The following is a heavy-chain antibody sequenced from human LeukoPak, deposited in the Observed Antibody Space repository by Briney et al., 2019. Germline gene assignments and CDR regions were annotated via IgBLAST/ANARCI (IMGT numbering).Heavy chain of an antibody. D-gene: IGHD3-10*01. CDR1: GGSISSGSYY. CDR3: ARELYYYGSGSYYILFDY. J-gene: IGHJ4*02. CDR2: IYTSGST. V-gene: IGHV4-61*02. Sequence: PSETLSLTCTVSGGSISSGSYYWSWIRQPAGKGLEWIGRIYTSGSTNYNPSLKSRVTISVDTSKNQFSLKLSSVTAADTAVYYCARELYYYGSGSYYILFDYWGQGTLVTVSS.